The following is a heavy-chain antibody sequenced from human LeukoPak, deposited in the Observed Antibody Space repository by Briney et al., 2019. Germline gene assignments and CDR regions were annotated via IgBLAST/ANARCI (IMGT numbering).Heavy chain of an antibody. J-gene: IGHJ4*02. D-gene: IGHD3-10*01. CDR2: ISSSSSYI. CDR3: VKHDEYYGWGSPVGGY. CDR1: GFTFSSYS. V-gene: IGHV3-21*04. Sequence: KPGGSLRLSCAASGFTFSSYSMNWVRQAPGKGLEWVSSISSSSSYIYYADSVKGRFTISRDNSKNTLHLQMNSLRAEDTAVYYCVKHDEYYGWGSPVGGYWGQGTLVTVSS.